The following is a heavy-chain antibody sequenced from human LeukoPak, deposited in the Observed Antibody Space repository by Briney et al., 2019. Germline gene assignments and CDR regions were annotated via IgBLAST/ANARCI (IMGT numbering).Heavy chain of an antibody. CDR1: GGSISSSSYY. CDR2: IYYSGST. D-gene: IGHD3-22*01. CDR3: ARGWAFDFAGYYFALGY. V-gene: IGHV4-39*01. Sequence: SETLSLTCTVSGGSISSSSYYWGWIRQPPGKGLEWIGSIYYSGSTYYNPFLKSRVTISVDTSKNQFSLKLSSVTAAVTAVYYCARGWAFDFAGYYFALGYWGQGTLVTVSS. J-gene: IGHJ4*02.